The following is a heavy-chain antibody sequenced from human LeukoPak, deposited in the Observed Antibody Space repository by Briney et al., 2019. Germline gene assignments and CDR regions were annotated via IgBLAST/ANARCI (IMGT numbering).Heavy chain of an antibody. CDR3: ARTYQLLYGGAFDI. D-gene: IGHD2-2*02. J-gene: IGHJ3*02. CDR1: GGTFSSYA. Sequence: ASVKVSCKASGGTFSSYAISWVRQAPGQGLEWMGGFIPIFGTANYAQKFQGRVTITTDESTSTAYMELSSLRFEDTAVYYCARTYQLLYGGAFDIWGQGTMVTVSS. V-gene: IGHV1-69*05. CDR2: FIPIFGTA.